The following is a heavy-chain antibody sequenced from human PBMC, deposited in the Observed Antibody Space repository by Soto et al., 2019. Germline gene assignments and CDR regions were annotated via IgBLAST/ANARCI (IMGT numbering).Heavy chain of an antibody. CDR1: GYTFTSYG. CDR2: ISAYNGNT. D-gene: IGHD3-10*01. J-gene: IGHJ6*02. V-gene: IGHV1-18*01. CDR3: ARYITMVRGVRKDYYYYGMDA. Sequence: VASVKVSCKASGYTFTSYGISWVRQAPGQGLEWMGWISAYNGNTNYAQKFQGRVTITADESTSTAYMELSSLRSEDTAVYYCARYITMVRGVRKDYYYYGMDAWGQGTTVTVSS.